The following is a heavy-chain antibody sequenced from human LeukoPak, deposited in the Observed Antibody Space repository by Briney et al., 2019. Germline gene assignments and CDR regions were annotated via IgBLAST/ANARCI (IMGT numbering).Heavy chain of an antibody. CDR1: GYTFTGYY. Sequence: GASVKVSCKASGYTFTGYYMHRVRQAPGQGLEWMGWINPNSVGTNYAQKFQGRVTMTRDTAISTAYMELSRLRSDDTAVYYCARDPQWLVHYFDYWGQGTLVTVSS. CDR2: INPNSVGT. D-gene: IGHD6-19*01. V-gene: IGHV1-2*02. J-gene: IGHJ4*02. CDR3: ARDPQWLVHYFDY.